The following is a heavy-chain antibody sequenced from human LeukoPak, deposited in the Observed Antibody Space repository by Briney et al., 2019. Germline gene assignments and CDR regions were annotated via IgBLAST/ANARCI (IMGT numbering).Heavy chain of an antibody. Sequence: ASVTVSFRASGYTFTIYGISWVRQAPGQGREGMGWISAYNGTTNYAQKLQGRVTMTTDTSTSTAYMELRSLRSDDTAVYYCARGEAGTTYLDYYYYYGMDVWGQGTTVTVSS. J-gene: IGHJ6*02. D-gene: IGHD1-7*01. CDR1: GYTFTIYG. V-gene: IGHV1-18*01. CDR2: ISAYNGTT. CDR3: ARGEAGTTYLDYYYYYGMDV.